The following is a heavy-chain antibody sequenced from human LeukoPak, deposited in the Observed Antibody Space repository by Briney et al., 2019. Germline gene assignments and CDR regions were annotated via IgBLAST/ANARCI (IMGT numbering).Heavy chain of an antibody. CDR2: IYNSGST. D-gene: IGHD3-22*01. V-gene: IGHV4-59*01. J-gene: IGHJ4*02. CDR1: GGSFSGYY. Sequence: SETLSLTCAVYGGSFSGYYWSWIRQPPGKGLEWIGVIYNSGSTNYNASLKSRVTISVDTSKNQFSLKLNSVTAADTAVYYCARDRKKYYYDSSGYEGALDYWGQGTLVTVSS. CDR3: ARDRKKYYYDSSGYEGALDY.